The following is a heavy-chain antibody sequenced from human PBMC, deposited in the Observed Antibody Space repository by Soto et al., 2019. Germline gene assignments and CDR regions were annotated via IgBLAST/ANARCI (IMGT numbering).Heavy chain of an antibody. V-gene: IGHV3-53*01. CDR3: TREDYYGSKMHGMDV. CDR2: FYTDGSR. J-gene: IGHJ6*02. D-gene: IGHD3-22*01. Sequence: EVQLVESGGGLIQPGGSLRLSCAASEFSVSSNYMSWVRQAPGKGLEWVSVFYTDGSRYYADSVKGRCTMSRDTSKNTLNLQMNSLRAEDTAVYYCTREDYYGSKMHGMDVWGQGTTVTVSS. CDR1: EFSVSSNY.